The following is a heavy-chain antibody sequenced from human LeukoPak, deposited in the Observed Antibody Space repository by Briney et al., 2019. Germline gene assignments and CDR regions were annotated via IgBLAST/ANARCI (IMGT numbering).Heavy chain of an antibody. CDR2: IYYSGST. Sequence: SETLSLTCTVSGGSISSYYWSWIRQPPGKGLEWIGYIYYSGSTNYNPSLKSRVTISVDTSKNQFSLKLSSVTAADTAVYYCARGDSGCGGDCYSFPSDYWGQGTLVTVSS. J-gene: IGHJ4*02. D-gene: IGHD2-21*02. CDR1: GGSISSYY. CDR3: ARGDSGCGGDCYSFPSDY. V-gene: IGHV4-59*08.